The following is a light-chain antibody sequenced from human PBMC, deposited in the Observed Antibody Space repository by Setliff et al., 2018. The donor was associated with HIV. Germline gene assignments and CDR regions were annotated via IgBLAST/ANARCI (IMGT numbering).Light chain of an antibody. J-gene: IGLJ1*01. CDR2: DVS. Sequence: QSALTQPASVSGSPGQSITISCTGTSSDVGSYNLVSWYQQHPGKAPKLMIYDVSKRPSGVSNRFSGSKSGNTASLTISGLQAEDEADYYCSSYTSSSTYVFGTGTKVT. CDR3: SSYTSSSTYV. CDR1: SSDVGSYNL. V-gene: IGLV2-14*02.